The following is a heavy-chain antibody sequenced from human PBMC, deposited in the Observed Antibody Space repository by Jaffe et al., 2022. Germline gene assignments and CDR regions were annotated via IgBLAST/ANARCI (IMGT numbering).Heavy chain of an antibody. V-gene: IGHV4-59*01. CDR1: GGSISSYY. CDR2: IYYSGST. CDR3: ARADYGDYDWIFDY. Sequence: QVQLQESGPGLVKPSETLSLTCTVSGGSISSYYWSWIRQPPGKGLEWIGYIYYSGSTNYNPSLKSRVTISVDTSKNQFSLKLSSVTAADTAVYYCARADYGDYDWIFDYWGQGTLVTVSS. D-gene: IGHD4-17*01. J-gene: IGHJ4*02.